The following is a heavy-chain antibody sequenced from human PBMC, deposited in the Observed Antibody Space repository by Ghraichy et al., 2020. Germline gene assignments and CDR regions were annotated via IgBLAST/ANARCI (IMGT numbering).Heavy chain of an antibody. Sequence: GESLNISCQGSGYSFTSYWIAWVRQMPGKGLESMGIISPEDSTTRYSPLFQGQVTISADKSINTAYLQWSGLKASDSAMYYCARLGHDTSAYVPFDYWGQGTLVTVSS. J-gene: IGHJ4*02. CDR1: GYSFTSYW. CDR3: ARLGHDTSAYVPFDY. D-gene: IGHD3-22*01. V-gene: IGHV5-51*01. CDR2: ISPEDSTT.